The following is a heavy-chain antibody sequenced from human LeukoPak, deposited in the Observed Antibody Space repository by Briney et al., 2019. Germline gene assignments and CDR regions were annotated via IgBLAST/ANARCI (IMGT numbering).Heavy chain of an antibody. CDR2: VASDGSST. D-gene: IGHD1-26*01. CDR3: ARGRWDLR. Sequence: GGSLRLSCTASGFTFSSYWMHWVRQAPGKGLVWVSRVASDGSSTNYADSVKGRFSISRDNAKNSLFLQMNSLRAEDTAVYYCARGRWDLRWGQGTLVTVSS. V-gene: IGHV3-74*01. CDR1: GFTFSSYW. J-gene: IGHJ4*02.